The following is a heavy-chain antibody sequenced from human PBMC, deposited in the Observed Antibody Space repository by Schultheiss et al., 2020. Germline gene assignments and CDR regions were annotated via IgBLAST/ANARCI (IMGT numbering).Heavy chain of an antibody. J-gene: IGHJ6*02. D-gene: IGHD6-19*01. V-gene: IGHV1-18*01. CDR2: ISAYNGNT. Sequence: ASVKVSCKASGYTFTSYGISWVRQAPGQGLEWMGWISAYNGNTNYAQKLQGRVTMTTDTSTSTAYMELRSLRSDDTAVYYCARAPWAVAGTIGGMDVWGQGTTVTVAS. CDR3: ARAPWAVAGTIGGMDV. CDR1: GYTFTSYG.